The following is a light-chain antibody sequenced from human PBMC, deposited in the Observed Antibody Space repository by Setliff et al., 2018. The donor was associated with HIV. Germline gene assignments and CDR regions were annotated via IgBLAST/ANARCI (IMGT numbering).Light chain of an antibody. J-gene: IGLJ2*01. CDR1: NNDVGGYNY. CDR2: EVT. Sequence: QSVLTQPASVSGSPGQSITISCSGTNNDVGGYNYVSWYQQHPGKAPKLLIYEVTDRPAGVSNRFSGSKSGRTASLTISGLRADDEAYYYCSSYTTSNTVVFGGGTK. V-gene: IGLV2-14*01. CDR3: SSYTTSNTVV.